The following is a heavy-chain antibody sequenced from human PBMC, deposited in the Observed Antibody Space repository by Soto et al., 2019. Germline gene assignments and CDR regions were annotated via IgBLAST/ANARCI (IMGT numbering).Heavy chain of an antibody. J-gene: IGHJ4*01. CDR1: GGSISSGGYY. CDR2: FSYSGST. Sequence: QVQLQESGPGLVQPSQTLSLTCTASGGSISSGGYYWSWIRQHPGTGLEWSGHFSYSGSTYYNTSLKSRVTISVDTSRNQFSLIVNSVTAADTAVYYCARGVLHWGQGTLVTVSS. V-gene: IGHV4-31*03. CDR3: ARGVLH.